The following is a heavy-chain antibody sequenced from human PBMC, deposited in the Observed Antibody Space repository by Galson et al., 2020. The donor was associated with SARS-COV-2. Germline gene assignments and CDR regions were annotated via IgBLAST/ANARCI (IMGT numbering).Heavy chain of an antibody. Sequence: GGSLRLSCVASGFTSWMSWVRQAPGKGLEWVATIDRDESKRFYMDSVRGRFTISRDSARNSLYLQMDSLRAEDMAVYYCARDVALYTSGKYWAFDSWGQGTLVAVSS. CDR2: IDRDESKR. CDR1: GFTSW. V-gene: IGHV3-7*03. D-gene: IGHD3-10*01. CDR3: ARDVALYTSGKYWAFDS. J-gene: IGHJ5*01.